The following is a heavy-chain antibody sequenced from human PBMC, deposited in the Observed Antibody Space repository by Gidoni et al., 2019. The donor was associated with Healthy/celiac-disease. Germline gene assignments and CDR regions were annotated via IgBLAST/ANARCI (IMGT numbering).Heavy chain of an antibody. D-gene: IGHD3-10*01. Sequence: QVQLVQSGAEVKKPGASVKVSCKASGYTFTSYYMHWVRRAPGQGLEWMGIINPSGGSTSYAQKFQGRVTMTRDTSTSTVYMELSSLRSEDTAVYYCARDGGYGSGSYPCGYWGQGTLVTVSS. CDR2: INPSGGST. V-gene: IGHV1-46*01. CDR1: GYTFTSYY. CDR3: ARDGGYGSGSYPCGY. J-gene: IGHJ4*02.